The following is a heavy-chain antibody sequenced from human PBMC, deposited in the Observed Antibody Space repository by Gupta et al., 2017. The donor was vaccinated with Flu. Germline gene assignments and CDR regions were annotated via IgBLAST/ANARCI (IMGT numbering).Heavy chain of an antibody. Sequence: EVQLLESGGGLVQPGGSLRLSCAASGFTFSSYAMSWVRQAPGKGLEGVAARSGSGGSKYYAESGKGRGTISRDNSKKTLERQMTSLRAEETAVYDCAKDRRVEMATIIPEQFDYGGQGTLVTVSS. V-gene: IGHV3-23*01. CDR1: GFTFSSYA. CDR2: RSGSGGSK. CDR3: AKDRRVEMATIIPEQFDY. D-gene: IGHD5-24*01. J-gene: IGHJ4*02.